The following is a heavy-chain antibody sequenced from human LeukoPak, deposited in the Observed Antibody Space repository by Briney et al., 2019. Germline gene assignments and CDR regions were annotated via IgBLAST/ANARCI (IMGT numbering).Heavy chain of an antibody. CDR2: INPNSGGT. CDR1: GYSFTDYY. D-gene: IGHD2-21*01. J-gene: IGHJ5*02. V-gene: IGHV1-2*02. CDR3: ARADRLHGGPYLIGP. Sequence: AAVKVSCKTSGYSFTDYYMHWVRQAPGQGLEWMGWINPNSGGTSSAQKFQGRVTMTRDTSITTVYMEVSWLTSDDTAIYYCARADRLHGGPYLIGPWGQGTLVTVSS.